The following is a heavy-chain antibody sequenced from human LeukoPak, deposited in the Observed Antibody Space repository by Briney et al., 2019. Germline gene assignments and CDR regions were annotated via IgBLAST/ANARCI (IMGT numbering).Heavy chain of an antibody. CDR1: GFTFVDYA. Sequence: GGSLRLSCAASGFTFVDYAMHWVRQPPGKGLELVSLICGSGTTTYYTDSVKGRFTISRDNSRNSLYLQMNSLRTEDTAFYYCARDLKDCSGGSCYSGTPGGYWGQGTVVIVSS. J-gene: IGHJ4*02. D-gene: IGHD2-15*01. CDR2: ICGSGTTT. V-gene: IGHV3-43*02. CDR3: ARDLKDCSGGSCYSGTPGGY.